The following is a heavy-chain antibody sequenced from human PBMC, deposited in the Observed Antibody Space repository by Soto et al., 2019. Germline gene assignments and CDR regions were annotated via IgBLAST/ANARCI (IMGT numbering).Heavy chain of an antibody. CDR1: GFTFISYG. Sequence: PGGSLRLSCAASGFTFISYGMHWVRQAPGKGLEWVAVISYDGSNKYYADSVKGRFTISRDNSKNTLYLQMNSLRAEDTAVYYCARDDYADYYDSSGYEYWGQGTLVTVSS. CDR2: ISYDGSNK. D-gene: IGHD3-22*01. J-gene: IGHJ4*02. CDR3: ARDDYADYYDSSGYEY. V-gene: IGHV3-30*03.